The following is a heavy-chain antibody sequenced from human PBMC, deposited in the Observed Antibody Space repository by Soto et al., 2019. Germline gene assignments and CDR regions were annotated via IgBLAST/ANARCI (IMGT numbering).Heavy chain of an antibody. V-gene: IGHV3-7*01. CDR2: IKQDGSEK. Sequence: GGSLRLSCAASGFTFSSYWMSWVRQAPGKGLEWVANIKQDGSEKYYVDSVKGRFTISRDNAKNSLYLQMNSLRAEDTAVYYCARDPRXSIAVAGNYYYYYGMDVWGQGTTVTVSS. CDR3: ARDPRXSIAVAGNYYYYYGMDV. D-gene: IGHD6-19*01. CDR1: GFTFSSYW. J-gene: IGHJ6*02.